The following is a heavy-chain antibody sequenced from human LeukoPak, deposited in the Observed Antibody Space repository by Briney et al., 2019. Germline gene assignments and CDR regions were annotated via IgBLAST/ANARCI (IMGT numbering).Heavy chain of an antibody. CDR2: INPSGGNT. CDR3: ARRFLEWLFPGDYYYYMDV. J-gene: IGHJ6*03. CDR1: GGTFSSYA. Sequence: GASVKVSCKASGGTFSSYAISWVRQAPGQGLEWMGIINPSGGNTSYAQKFQGRVTITRNTSISTAYMELSSLRSEDTAVYYCARRFLEWLFPGDYYYYMDVWGKGTTVTVSS. V-gene: IGHV1-8*03. D-gene: IGHD3-3*01.